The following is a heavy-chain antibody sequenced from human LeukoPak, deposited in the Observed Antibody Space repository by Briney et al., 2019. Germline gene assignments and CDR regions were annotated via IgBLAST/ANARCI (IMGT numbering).Heavy chain of an antibody. J-gene: IGHJ6*02. V-gene: IGHV3-30-3*01. CDR2: ISYDGSNK. CDR3: AREAVGPITGMDV. Sequence: GGSLRLSCAASGFTFSSYAMHWVRQAPGEGLEWVAVISYDGSNKYYADSVKGRFTISRDNSKNTLYLQMNSLRAEDTAVYYCAREAVGPITGMDVWGQGTTVTVSS. D-gene: IGHD1-14*01. CDR1: GFTFSSYA.